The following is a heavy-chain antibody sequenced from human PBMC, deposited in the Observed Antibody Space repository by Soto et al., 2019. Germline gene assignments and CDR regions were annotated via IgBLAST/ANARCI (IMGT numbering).Heavy chain of an antibody. J-gene: IGHJ6*02. CDR3: ARGRITMVRGVTAPSWYYGMDV. CDR2: IIPIFGTA. CDR1: GYTFTTYA. D-gene: IGHD3-10*01. V-gene: IGHV1-69*13. Sequence: GASVKVSCKASGYTFTTYAMHWVRQAPGQGLEWMGGIIPIFGTANYAQKFQGRVTITADESTSTAYMELSSLRSEDTAVYYCARGRITMVRGVTAPSWYYGMDVWGQGTMVTVSS.